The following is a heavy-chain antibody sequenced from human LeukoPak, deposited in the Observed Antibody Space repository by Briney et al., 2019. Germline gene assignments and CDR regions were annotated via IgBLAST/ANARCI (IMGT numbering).Heavy chain of an antibody. CDR2: FSPGDGET. J-gene: IGHJ3*02. CDR3: ATRLGEFSSRGAFNI. D-gene: IGHD3-16*02. Sequence: EASVKVSCKVSGYRLTELSMHWVRQAPGKGLEWVGGFSPGDGETIYAQRFQGRVTMTEATSTDTAYMELRSLTYEDTAVYYCATRLGEFSSRGAFNIWGQGTMVTVSS. V-gene: IGHV1-24*01. CDR1: GYRLTELS.